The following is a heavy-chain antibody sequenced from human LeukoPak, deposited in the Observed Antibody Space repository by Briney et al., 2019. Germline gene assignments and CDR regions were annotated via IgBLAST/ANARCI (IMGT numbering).Heavy chain of an antibody. D-gene: IGHD6-13*01. Sequence: PSQTLSLTCTVSGGSISSGSYCWGWLRQPAGMGLEWLVRIYTSGSTNYNPSLKSRVTISVDTSKNQFSLKLSSVTAADTAVYYCARDPGGYSSSWYDSWGQGTLVTVSS. CDR3: ARDPGGYSSSWYDS. CDR1: GGSISSGSYC. V-gene: IGHV4-61*02. CDR2: IYTSGST. J-gene: IGHJ5*01.